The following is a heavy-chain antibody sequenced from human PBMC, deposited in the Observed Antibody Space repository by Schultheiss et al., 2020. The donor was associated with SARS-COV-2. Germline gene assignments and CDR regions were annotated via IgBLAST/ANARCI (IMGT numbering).Heavy chain of an antibody. CDR3: ARTRETYDFWSGYYQYYFDY. V-gene: IGHV4-34*01. CDR1: GGSFSGYY. J-gene: IGHJ4*02. D-gene: IGHD3-3*01. Sequence: SETLSLTCAVYGGSFSGYYWSWVRQPPGKGLEWIGYIYLSGTSYYNPSLQSRVTMSVDRSKNQFSLKLSSVTAEDTAVYYCARTRETYDFWSGYYQYYFDYWGQGTLVTVSS. CDR2: IYLSGTS.